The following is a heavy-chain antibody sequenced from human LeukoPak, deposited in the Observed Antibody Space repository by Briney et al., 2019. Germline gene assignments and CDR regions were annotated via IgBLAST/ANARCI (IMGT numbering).Heavy chain of an antibody. CDR1: AFTFSDHY. CDR3: VRDHVVGTTPAGFDI. Sequence: PGGSLRLACGASAFTFSDHYMNWVRQAPRKGLEWVSYISDIGSKTNYADSVKGRFTISRDNAKNSLYLQMNSLRAEDTAVYYCVRDHVVGTTPAGFDIWGQGTMVTVSS. J-gene: IGHJ3*02. D-gene: IGHD1-26*01. CDR2: ISDIGSKT. V-gene: IGHV3-11*06.